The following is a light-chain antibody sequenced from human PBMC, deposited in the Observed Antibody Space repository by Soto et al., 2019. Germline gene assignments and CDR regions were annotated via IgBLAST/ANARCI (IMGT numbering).Light chain of an antibody. CDR3: QQYNNWPPAWT. CDR2: GAS. Sequence: EIVLTQSPGTLSVSPGERATLSCRAGQSVRSNLAWYQQKPGQSPRLLIYGASTRAIGIPARFSGSGSGTQITLTISSLQSEDFAVYYCQQYNNWPPAWTFGQGTKMDIK. V-gene: IGKV3-15*01. CDR1: QSVRSN. J-gene: IGKJ1*01.